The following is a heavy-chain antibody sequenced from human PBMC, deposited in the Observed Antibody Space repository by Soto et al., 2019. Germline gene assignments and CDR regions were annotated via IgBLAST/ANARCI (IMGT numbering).Heavy chain of an antibody. CDR1: GFTFTSYW. D-gene: IGHD4-4*01. CDR2: INPGGSST. J-gene: IGHJ4*02. CDR3: ARGQNTVSTSTNFDF. V-gene: IGHV3-74*01. Sequence: EVQLVESGGGVVQPGGSLRLSCVVSGFTFTSYWMHWVHQVPGKGLVWVSRINPGGSSTSYADSVKGRFTISRDNAKNMVYLQMKGLRAEDTAVYYGARGQNTVSTSTNFDFWGQGTLVSVSS.